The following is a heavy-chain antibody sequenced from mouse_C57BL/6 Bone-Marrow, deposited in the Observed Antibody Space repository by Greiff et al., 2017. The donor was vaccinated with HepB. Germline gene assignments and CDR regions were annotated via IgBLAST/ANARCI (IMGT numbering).Heavy chain of an antibody. J-gene: IGHJ2*01. D-gene: IGHD3-1*01. CDR1: GYTFTNYW. CDR3: ARSGGYFDY. CDR2: IYPGGGYT. Sequence: VNVVESGAELVRPGTSVKMSCKASGYTFTNYWIGWAKQRPGHGLEWIGDIYPGGGYTNYNEKFKGKATLTADKSSSTAYMQFSSLTSEDSAIYYCARSGGYFDYWGQGTTLTVSS. V-gene: IGHV1-63*01.